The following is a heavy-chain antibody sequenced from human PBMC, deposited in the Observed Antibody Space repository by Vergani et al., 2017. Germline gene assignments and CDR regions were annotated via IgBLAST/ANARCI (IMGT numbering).Heavy chain of an antibody. CDR3: ARLSVAAAGTYTRLYLDY. CDR2: TYYRSKWYN. V-gene: IGHV6-1*01. J-gene: IGHJ4*02. CDR1: GDSVSSNSAA. Sequence: QVQLQQSGPGLVKPSQTLSLTCAISGDSVSSNSAAWNWIRQSPSRGLEWLGRTYYRSKWYNDYAVSGKSRITINPDTSKNQFSLQLNSVTPEDTAVYYCARLSVAAAGTYTRLYLDYWGQGTLVTVSS. D-gene: IGHD6-13*01.